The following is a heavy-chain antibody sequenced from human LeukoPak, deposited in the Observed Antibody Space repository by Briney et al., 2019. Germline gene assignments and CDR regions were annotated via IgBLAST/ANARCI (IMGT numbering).Heavy chain of an antibody. CDR2: INPNSGGT. CDR1: GYTFTGYY. V-gene: IGHV1-2*02. CDR3: ARAPPITMVRGADYFDY. J-gene: IGHJ4*02. Sequence: GASVKVSCKASGYTFTGYYMHWVRQAPGQGLEWMGWINPNSGGTNYAQKFQGRVTMTRDTSISTAYMELSRLRSDDTAVYYCARAPPITMVRGADYFDYWGQGTLVTVSS. D-gene: IGHD3-10*01.